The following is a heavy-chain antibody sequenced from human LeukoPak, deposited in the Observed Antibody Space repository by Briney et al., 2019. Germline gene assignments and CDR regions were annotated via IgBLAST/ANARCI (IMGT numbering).Heavy chain of an antibody. V-gene: IGHV3-74*01. Sequence: GGSLRLSCAASGFTFSSYWMHWVRQAPGKGPVWVSRINNDGSGTTYADSVKGRFTISRDDAKNTLYLQMNSLRAEDTAVYYCVRDQVDSWDYWGQGTLVTVSS. CDR1: GFTFSSYW. CDR3: VRDQVDSWDY. D-gene: IGHD3-22*01. CDR2: INNDGSGT. J-gene: IGHJ4*02.